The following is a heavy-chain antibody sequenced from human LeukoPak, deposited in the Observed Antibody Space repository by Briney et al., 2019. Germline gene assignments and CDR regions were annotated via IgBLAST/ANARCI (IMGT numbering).Heavy chain of an antibody. Sequence: GGSLRLSCAASGFTFSSYAMHWVRQAPGKGLEYVSTISNNGGTTYYANSVKGRFTISGDNSKNTLYLQMGSLRAEDMAVYYCARGASYSSGWYSHFDYWGQGTLVTVSS. CDR2: ISNNGGTT. CDR1: GFTFSSYA. D-gene: IGHD6-13*01. J-gene: IGHJ4*02. CDR3: ARGASYSSGWYSHFDY. V-gene: IGHV3-64*01.